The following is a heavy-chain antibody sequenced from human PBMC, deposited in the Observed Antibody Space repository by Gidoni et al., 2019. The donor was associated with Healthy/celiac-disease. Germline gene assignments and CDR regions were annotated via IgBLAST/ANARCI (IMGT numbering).Heavy chain of an antibody. CDR2: MNPNSGNT. CDR1: GYTFTSYD. Sequence: QVQLVQSGAEVKKPGASVKVSCKASGYTFTSYDINWVRQATGQGLEWMGWMNPNSGNTGYAQKFQGRVTMTRNTSISTAYMELSSLRSEDTAVYYCARALGYCSSTSCYRGAFDIWGQGTMVTVSS. D-gene: IGHD2-2*02. CDR3: ARALGYCSSTSCYRGAFDI. J-gene: IGHJ3*02. V-gene: IGHV1-8*01.